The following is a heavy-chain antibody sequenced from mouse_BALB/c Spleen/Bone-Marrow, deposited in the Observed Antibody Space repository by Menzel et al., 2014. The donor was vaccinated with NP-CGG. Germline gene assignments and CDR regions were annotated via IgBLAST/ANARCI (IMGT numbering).Heavy chain of an antibody. Sequence: VQLQQSGSVLVRPGTSVKLSCKASDYTFTSSWIHWARQRPGQGLEWIGEIHPNSGSTNYNEKFKGKATLTIDTSSSTAYVDLSSLTSEDSAVYYCARRHRYAYYFDYWGQGTTLTVSS. D-gene: IGHD2-14*01. J-gene: IGHJ2*01. V-gene: IGHV1S130*01. CDR3: ARRHRYAYYFDY. CDR2: IHPNSGST. CDR1: DYTFTSSW.